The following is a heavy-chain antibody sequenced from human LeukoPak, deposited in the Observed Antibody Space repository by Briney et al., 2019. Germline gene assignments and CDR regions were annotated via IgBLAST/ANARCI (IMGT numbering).Heavy chain of an antibody. CDR3: ARGDIAAAEPNFDY. V-gene: IGHV4-59*01. CDR2: IYYSGST. Sequence: PSETLSLTCTVSGGSISSYYWSWIRQPPRKGLEWIGYIYYSGSTNYNPSLKSRVTISVDTSKNQFSLKLSSVTAADTAVYYCARGDIAAAEPNFDYWGQGTLVTVSS. J-gene: IGHJ4*02. CDR1: GGSISSYY. D-gene: IGHD6-13*01.